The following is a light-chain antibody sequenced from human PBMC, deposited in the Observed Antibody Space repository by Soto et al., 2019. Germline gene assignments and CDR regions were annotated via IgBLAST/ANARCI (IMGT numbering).Light chain of an antibody. CDR2: IAS. CDR1: QGISNY. CDR3: QYRNSFPLT. Sequence: IQLTQSPSSLSASIGDRVTITCRASQGISNYLAWYQQKPGKAPKLMIYIASTLQGAVPPMFRGSGSGTDFSLSISSLPPEDVATYYSQYRNSFPLTLGGGAKV. J-gene: IGKJ4*01. V-gene: IGKV1-9*01.